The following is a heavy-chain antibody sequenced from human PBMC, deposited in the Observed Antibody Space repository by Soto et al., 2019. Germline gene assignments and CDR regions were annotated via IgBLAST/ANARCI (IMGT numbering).Heavy chain of an antibody. V-gene: IGHV3-23*01. J-gene: IGHJ4*02. CDR1: GFTFSISA. CDR2: ISGSGGST. CDR3: AKEGISRSSFSDY. D-gene: IGHD6-6*01. Sequence: XESLRLSCAASGFTFSISAMSWVRQAPGKGLEWVSAISGSGGSTYYADSVKGRFTISRDNSKNTLYLQMNSLRAEDTAVYYCAKEGISRSSFSDYWGQGTLVTVSS.